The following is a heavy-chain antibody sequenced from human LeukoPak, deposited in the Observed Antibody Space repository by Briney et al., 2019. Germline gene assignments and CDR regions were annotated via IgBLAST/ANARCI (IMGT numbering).Heavy chain of an antibody. Sequence: GGSLRLSCTASGFSFSTYGMHWVRQAPGKGLEWVAVISYDGSNKYYGDSMKGRFTISRDNFKDTLTLQMNSLRAEDTAAYYCAKEVYGRSVFEHWGQGALVAVSS. CDR3: AKEVYGRSVFEH. CDR2: ISYDGSNK. V-gene: IGHV3-30*18. J-gene: IGHJ4*02. CDR1: GFSFSTYG. D-gene: IGHD2/OR15-2a*01.